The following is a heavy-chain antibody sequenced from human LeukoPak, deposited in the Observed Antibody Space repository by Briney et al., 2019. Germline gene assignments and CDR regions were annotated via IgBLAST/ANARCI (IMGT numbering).Heavy chain of an antibody. D-gene: IGHD6-19*01. Sequence: SETLSLTCTVSGGSISSYYWSWIRQPPGKGLEWIGYIYYSGSTNYNPSLKSRVTISVDTSKNQFSLKLSSVTAADTAVYYRARKQWLVPPDYWGQGTLVTVSS. CDR3: ARKQWLVPPDY. CDR1: GGSISSYY. V-gene: IGHV4-59*08. J-gene: IGHJ4*02. CDR2: IYYSGST.